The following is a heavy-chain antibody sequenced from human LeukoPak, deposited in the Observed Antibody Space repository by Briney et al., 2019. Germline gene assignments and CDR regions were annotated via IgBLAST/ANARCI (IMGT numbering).Heavy chain of an antibody. J-gene: IGHJ6*02. CDR2: ISGSGGST. CDR1: GFTFSSYA. Sequence: PGGSLRLSCAASGFTFSSYAMSWVRQAPGKGLEWVSAISGSGGSTYYADSMKGRFTISRDNSKNTLYLQMNSLRAEDTAVYYCAKPSRGGYYYYGMDVWGQGTTVTVSS. CDR3: AKPSRGGYYYYGMDV. D-gene: IGHD3-16*01. V-gene: IGHV3-23*01.